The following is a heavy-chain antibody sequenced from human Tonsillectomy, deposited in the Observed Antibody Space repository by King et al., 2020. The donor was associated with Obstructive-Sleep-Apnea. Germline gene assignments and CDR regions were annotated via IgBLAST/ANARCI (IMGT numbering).Heavy chain of an antibody. D-gene: IGHD3-16*01. Sequence: VQLVESGGDFVQPGGSLRLSCAASGFTFGRYARGWVRQAPGTGLEWVLAVSERGRRTWYADSVKGRFTISRDKSKNTLHVQMNSLRAEDTAVYYCVKEADYGSLAENWGQGTLVTVSS. V-gene: IGHV3-23*04. CDR3: VKEADYGSLAEN. CDR1: GFTFGRYA. J-gene: IGHJ4*01. CDR2: VSERGRRT.